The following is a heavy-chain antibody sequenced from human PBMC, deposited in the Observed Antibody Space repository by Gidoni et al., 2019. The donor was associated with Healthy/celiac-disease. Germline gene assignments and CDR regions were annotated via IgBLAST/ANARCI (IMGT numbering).Heavy chain of an antibody. J-gene: IGHJ2*01. CDR1: GFPFSSYS. Sequence: EVQLVESGGGLVKPGGSLRLSCAASGFPFSSYSMNWVRHAPGKGLEWVSPISSSSSYIYYADSVKGRFTISRDNAKNSLYLQMNSLRAEDTAVYYCASIGTVVIALGYWYFDLWGRGTLVTVSS. CDR3: ASIGTVVIALGYWYFDL. D-gene: IGHD2-21*01. CDR2: ISSSSSYI. V-gene: IGHV3-21*01.